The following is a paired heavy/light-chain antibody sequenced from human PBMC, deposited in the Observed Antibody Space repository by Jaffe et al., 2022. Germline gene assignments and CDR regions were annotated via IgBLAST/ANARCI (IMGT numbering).Heavy chain of an antibody. Sequence: QVQLVQSGAEVKKPGASVKVSCKASGYTFTSYDINWVRQATGQGLEWMGWMNPNSGNTGYAQKFQGRVTMTRNTSISTAYMELSSLRSEDTAVYYCARGPTPYSSSWYVGSYYYYYMDVWGKGTTVTVSS. CDR3: ARGPTPYSSSWYVGSYYYYYMDV. CDR2: MNPNSGNT. J-gene: IGHJ6*03. CDR1: GYTFTSYD. D-gene: IGHD6-13*01. V-gene: IGHV1-8*01.
Light chain of an antibody. Sequence: EIVLTQSPGTLSLSPGERATLSCRASQSVSSSYLAWYQQKPGQAPRLLIYGASSRATGIPDRFSGSGSGTDFTLTISRLEPEDFAVYYCQQYGSSPGLTFGGGTKVEIK. CDR1: QSVSSSY. J-gene: IGKJ4*01. V-gene: IGKV3-20*01. CDR3: QQYGSSPGLT. CDR2: GAS.